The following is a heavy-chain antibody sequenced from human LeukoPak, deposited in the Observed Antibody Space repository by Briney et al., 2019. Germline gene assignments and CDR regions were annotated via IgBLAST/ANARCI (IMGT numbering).Heavy chain of an antibody. D-gene: IGHD5-24*01. V-gene: IGHV4-61*08. CDR2: IYNSGST. Sequence: PSQTLSLTCTVSGASIRSGDYYWSWIRQPPGTGLEWIGYIYNSGSTNHNPSLRSRVTISVDTSKNQFSLKLSSVTAADTAVYYCAKSWRPRRWPDSFDPWGQGTLVTVSS. J-gene: IGHJ5*02. CDR1: GASIRSGDYY. CDR3: AKSWRPRRWPDSFDP.